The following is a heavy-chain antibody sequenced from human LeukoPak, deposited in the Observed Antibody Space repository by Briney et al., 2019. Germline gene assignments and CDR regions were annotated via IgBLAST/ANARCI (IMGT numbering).Heavy chain of an antibody. V-gene: IGHV4-59*01. CDR1: GGSISSYY. Sequence: SETLSLTCTVSGGSISSYYWSWIRQPPGKGLEWIGYIYYSGSTNYNPSLKSRVTISVDTSKNQFSLKLSSVTAADTAVYYCARVDYGSGSFPQLDPWGQGTLVTVSS. D-gene: IGHD3-10*01. CDR3: ARVDYGSGSFPQLDP. J-gene: IGHJ5*02. CDR2: IYYSGST.